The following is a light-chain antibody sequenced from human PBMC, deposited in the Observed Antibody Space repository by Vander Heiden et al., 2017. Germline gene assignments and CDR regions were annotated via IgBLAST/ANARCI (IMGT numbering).Light chain of an antibody. Sequence: EIVITQSPATLSVSPGESATLACRASQRISANLDWYQQKPGQAPRLLIHDGSTRATGIPARFSGSGSGSGFTLTISSLQSEDFALYYCQQYNSWPYTFGQGTRLEIK. CDR3: QQYNSWPYT. J-gene: IGKJ2*01. CDR1: QRISAN. V-gene: IGKV3-15*01. CDR2: DGS.